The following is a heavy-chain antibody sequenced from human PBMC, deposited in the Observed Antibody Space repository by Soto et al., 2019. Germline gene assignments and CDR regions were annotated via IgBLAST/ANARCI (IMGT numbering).Heavy chain of an antibody. Sequence: EVQVLESGGGLLQPGGSLRLSCVASGFTFNAHAMTWVRQGPGMGLEWTSTIRGDGKTTHYADSVKCRFTVSRDNYKNTLPLQMKSLRAEDTATYYCVKYLTSNKCPCLEVWGQGTTVTVSS. V-gene: IGHV3-23*01. CDR3: VKYLTSNKCPCLEV. CDR1: GFTFNAHA. CDR2: IRGDGKTT. J-gene: IGHJ6*02. D-gene: IGHD3-9*01.